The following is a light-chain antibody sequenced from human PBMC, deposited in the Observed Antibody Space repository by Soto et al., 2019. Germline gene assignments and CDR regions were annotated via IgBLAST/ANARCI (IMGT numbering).Light chain of an antibody. CDR3: QQGFSTPLT. Sequence: DIQMTQSPSSLSASVGDRVTITCRASQSISTSLNWYQQKPGKAPKLLIYAASILQSGVPSRFSGSGSGTDFTLTVSSLQPEDFATYSCQQGFSTPLTFGGGTKVEIK. CDR1: QSISTS. CDR2: AAS. J-gene: IGKJ4*01. V-gene: IGKV1-39*01.